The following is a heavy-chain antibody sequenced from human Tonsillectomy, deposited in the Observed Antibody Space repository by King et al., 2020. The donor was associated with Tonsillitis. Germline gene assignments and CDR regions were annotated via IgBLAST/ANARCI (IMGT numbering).Heavy chain of an antibody. D-gene: IGHD2-2*03. CDR1: GFTFDDYG. CDR2: INWNGGST. Sequence: VQLVESGGGVVRPGGSLRLSCAASGFTFDDYGMSWVRQAPGKGLEWVSGINWNGGSTGYADSVKGRFTISSDNAKNSLYLQMNSLRAEDTALYYCARVGYCSSTSCYVGSSWKGHFDYWGQGTLVTVSS. V-gene: IGHV3-20*04. J-gene: IGHJ4*02. CDR3: ARVGYCSSTSCYVGSSWKGHFDY.